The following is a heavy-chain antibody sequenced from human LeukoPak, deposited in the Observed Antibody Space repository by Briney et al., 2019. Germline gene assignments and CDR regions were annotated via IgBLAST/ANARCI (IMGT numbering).Heavy chain of an antibody. V-gene: IGHV3-23*01. CDR3: AKDVLPLYSSSRSSDY. J-gene: IGHJ4*02. CDR2: ISGSGGST. CDR1: GFTFSSYA. D-gene: IGHD6-13*01. Sequence: GGSLRLSCAASGFTFSSYAMSWVRQAPGKGLEWVSAISGSGGSTYYAGSVKGRFTISRDNSKNTLYLQMSSLRAEDTAVYYCAKDVLPLYSSSRSSDYWGQGTLVTVSS.